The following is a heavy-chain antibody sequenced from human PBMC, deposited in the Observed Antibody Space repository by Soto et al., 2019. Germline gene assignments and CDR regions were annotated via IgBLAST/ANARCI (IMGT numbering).Heavy chain of an antibody. V-gene: IGHV4-34*01. J-gene: IGHJ5*02. Sequence: QVQLQQWGAGLLKPSETLSLTCAVYGGSFSGYYWSWIRQPPGKGLEWIGEINHSGSTNYNPSLKSRVTISVDTSKNQFSLKLSSVTSAETAVYYCARGRYFPRSSWFDPWGQGTLVTVSS. CDR1: GGSFSGYY. CDR3: ARGRYFPRSSWFDP. CDR2: INHSGST. D-gene: IGHD1-1*01.